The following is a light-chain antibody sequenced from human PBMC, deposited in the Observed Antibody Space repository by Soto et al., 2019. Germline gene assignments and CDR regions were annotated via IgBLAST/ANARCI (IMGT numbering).Light chain of an antibody. Sequence: QSALTQPPSASGSPGQSVTISCTGTKSDIGVYDFVSWYQHHPGKAPRLIIYEVVQRPSGVPDRFSGSRSGTSASLAISGLQSEDEADYYCATWDDRLNGYVFGSGTKLTVL. CDR1: KSDIGVYDF. CDR2: EVV. J-gene: IGLJ1*01. CDR3: ATWDDRLNGYV. V-gene: IGLV2-8*01.